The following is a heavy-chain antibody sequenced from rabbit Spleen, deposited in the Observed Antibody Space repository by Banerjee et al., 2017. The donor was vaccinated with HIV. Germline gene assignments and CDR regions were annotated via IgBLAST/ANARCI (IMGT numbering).Heavy chain of an antibody. D-gene: IGHD8-1*01. V-gene: IGHV1S47*01. CDR2: IEPIFGNT. CDR1: GFDFSNYG. Sequence: QEQLVESGGGLVQPGGSLKLTCTASGFDFSNYGVSWVRQAPGKGLEWIGYIEPIFGNTYYANWVNGRFSISRENAQNTVFLQMTSLTAADTATYFCARDGTGGSYFALWGQGTLVTVS. J-gene: IGHJ3*01. CDR3: ARDGTGGSYFAL.